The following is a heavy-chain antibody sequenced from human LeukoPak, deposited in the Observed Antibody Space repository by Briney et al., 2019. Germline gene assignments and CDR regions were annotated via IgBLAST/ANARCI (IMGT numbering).Heavy chain of an antibody. CDR1: GLNVTYNY. V-gene: IGHV3-53*01. CDR2: IYSGGMT. CDR3: YARPVLPAAFLPSGNYMDV. Sequence: AGGSLRLSCAASGLNVTYNYMSWVRQAPGKGLEWLSVIYSGGMTYYADSVKGRFIISRDNSKNTLYLQMNRLRAEDTAVYYCYARPVLPAAFLPSGNYMDVWGEGTTVTVSS. J-gene: IGHJ6*03. D-gene: IGHD2-2*01.